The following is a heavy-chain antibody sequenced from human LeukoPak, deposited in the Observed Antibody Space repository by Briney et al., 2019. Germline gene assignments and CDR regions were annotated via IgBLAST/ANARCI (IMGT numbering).Heavy chain of an antibody. CDR2: IYYSGST. CDR3: ARVSWFPGTSYYYMDV. D-gene: IGHD1-1*01. V-gene: IGHV4-39*01. CDR1: GGSISSSSYY. J-gene: IGHJ6*03. Sequence: SETLSLTCTVSGGSISSSSYYWGWIRQPPGKGLEWIGSIYYSGSTYYNPSLKSRVTISVDTSKNQFSLKLSSVTAADTAVYFCARVSWFPGTSYYYMDVWGKGTTVTVSS.